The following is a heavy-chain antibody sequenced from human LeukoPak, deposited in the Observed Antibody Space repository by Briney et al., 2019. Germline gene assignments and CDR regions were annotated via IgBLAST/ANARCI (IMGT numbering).Heavy chain of an antibody. D-gene: IGHD2-8*02. CDR2: ISAYNGNT. CDR1: GYTFTSYG. CDR3: ARDPRIVVYANYYHYMDV. Sequence: ASVKVSCKASGYTFTSYGISWVRQAPGQGLEWMGWISAYNGNTNYAQKLQGRITMTTDTPTSTAYMELRSLRSDDTAVYYCARDPRIVVYANYYHYMDVWGKGTTVTVSS. V-gene: IGHV1-18*01. J-gene: IGHJ6*03.